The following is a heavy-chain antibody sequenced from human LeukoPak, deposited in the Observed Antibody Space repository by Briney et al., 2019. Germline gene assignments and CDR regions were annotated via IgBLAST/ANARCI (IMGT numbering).Heavy chain of an antibody. CDR1: GSSISSPSYY. V-gene: IGHV4-39*01. J-gene: IGHJ4*02. CDR3: ARRYYDILTGPEAFNF. CDR2: IYYSGST. Sequence: SETLSLTCTVSGSSISSPSYYWGWIRQPPGKGLEWIGNIYYSGSTYYNPSLESRVTMSVDTSKNQFSLKLSSVTAANTAVYFCARRYYDILTGPEAFNFWGQGTLVTVSS. D-gene: IGHD3-9*01.